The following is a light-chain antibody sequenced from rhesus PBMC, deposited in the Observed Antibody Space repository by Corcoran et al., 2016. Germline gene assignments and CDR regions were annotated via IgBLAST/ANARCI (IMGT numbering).Light chain of an antibody. CDR3: QQYFSRPYS. CDR1: QGIINW. V-gene: IGKV1-22*01. J-gene: IGKJ2*01. Sequence: DIQMTQSPSSLSASVGDTVAITCRASQGIINWLAWYQQKPGKAPKLLIYKASTLQSGVPSRFSVSGSGTEFTLTISSLPSEDCAAYYCQQYFSRPYSFGQGTKVEIK. CDR2: KAS.